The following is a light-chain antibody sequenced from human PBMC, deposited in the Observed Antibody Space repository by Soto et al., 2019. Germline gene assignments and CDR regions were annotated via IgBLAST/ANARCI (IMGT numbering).Light chain of an antibody. CDR3: KQYNSYRT. Sequence: DIKLTQSPSKLSASVCDRVTLTCRASQSIGNWLAWYQQKPGKDPELLIYAASTLQSGVPSRFSGSGSGTEFTLTISSLHPEDFASYDRKQYNSYRTVGQGTKVDIK. J-gene: IGKJ1*01. CDR1: QSIGNW. CDR2: AAS. V-gene: IGKV1-5*01.